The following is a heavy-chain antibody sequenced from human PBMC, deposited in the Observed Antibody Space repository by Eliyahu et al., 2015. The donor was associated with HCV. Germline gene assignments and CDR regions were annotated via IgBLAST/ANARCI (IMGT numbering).Heavy chain of an antibody. Sequence: QVQLQQWGAGLLKPSETLSLTCAAYGGSFRAFYWSWIRQPPGRGLEWIGEITHSGSTNYNPSLKSRLTISIDTSKNQFSLKLTSLTAADTAVYYCAGLRGVIFYNYHAMDVWGQGTTVTVSS. CDR2: ITHSGST. CDR3: AGLRGVIFYNYHAMDV. J-gene: IGHJ6*02. V-gene: IGHV4-34*02. D-gene: IGHD3-10*01. CDR1: GGSFRAFY.